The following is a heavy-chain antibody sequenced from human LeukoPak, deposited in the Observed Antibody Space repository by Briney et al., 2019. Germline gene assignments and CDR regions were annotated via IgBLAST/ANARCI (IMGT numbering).Heavy chain of an antibody. D-gene: IGHD3-10*01. CDR3: ARAIGSGSYSSRPASYYYGMDV. CDR2: ISYDGTNK. Sequence: PGRSLRLSCAPSGFTFSGYAMHWVRQAPGKGLEWVAVISYDGTNKNYLDSVKGRFTISRDNAKNTLYLRMNSLRAEDTAVYYCARAIGSGSYSSRPASYYYGMDVWGQGTTVTVSS. J-gene: IGHJ6*02. V-gene: IGHV3-30*07. CDR1: GFTFSGYA.